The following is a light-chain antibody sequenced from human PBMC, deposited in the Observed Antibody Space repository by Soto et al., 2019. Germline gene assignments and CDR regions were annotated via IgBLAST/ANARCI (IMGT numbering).Light chain of an antibody. Sequence: QSALTQPRSVSGSPGQSVTISCTGTKGDIGTYNYVSWYQQHPGKAPKLIVQDVSARPSGVPDRFSGSKSGNTASLTISGLQAADEADYFCKSYAGSNTYVFGSGTKVTVL. CDR1: KGDIGTYNY. J-gene: IGLJ1*01. CDR3: KSYAGSNTYV. CDR2: DVS. V-gene: IGLV2-11*01.